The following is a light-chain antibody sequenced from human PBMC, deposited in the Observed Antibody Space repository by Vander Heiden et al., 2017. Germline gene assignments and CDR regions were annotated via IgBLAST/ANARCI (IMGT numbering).Light chain of an antibody. CDR3: LLYFGGGQAWV. CDR1: TGAVTSGYY. J-gene: IGLJ3*02. Sequence: HTLAPQEPSLTASPGGTATLTCTSNTGAVTSGYYPNWFQQKPRQAPRELIYSTSNKHSWTPARCSGALLGGKAALTLSGVQPEDEAEYYCLLYFGGGQAWVFGGGTKLTVL. CDR2: STS. V-gene: IGLV7-43*01.